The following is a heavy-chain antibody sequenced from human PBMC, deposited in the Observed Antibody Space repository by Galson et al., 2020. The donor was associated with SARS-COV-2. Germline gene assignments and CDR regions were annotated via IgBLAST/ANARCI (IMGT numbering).Heavy chain of an antibody. V-gene: IGHV4-39*01. CDR3: ARTNVVLWFGGLVRYYRMDG. Sequence: SGPLSLTCHVPGGSISSSSYSWGWIRQPPGKGLEWIGSIYYSGRPYYNPSLKSRVTISVDTSKNQFSLKLSSVTAADTAVYYCARTNVVLWFGGLVRYYRMDGLGQGTTVTVS. D-gene: IGHD3-10*01. CDR1: GGSISSSSYS. CDR2: IYYSGRP. J-gene: IGHJ6*02.